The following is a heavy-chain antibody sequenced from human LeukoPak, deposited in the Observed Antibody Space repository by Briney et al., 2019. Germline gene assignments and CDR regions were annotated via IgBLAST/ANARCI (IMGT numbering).Heavy chain of an antibody. CDR3: ATIGTGYYREDS. J-gene: IGHJ4*02. CDR1: GFTFDDYA. CDR2: ISWNTHTI. Sequence: HPGRSLRLSCAASGFTFDDYALHWVRRAPGKGLEWVSSISWNTHTINYADSVKGRFTISRDNSKNTVYLQMKSLRAEDTALYYCATIGTGYYREDSWGQGTLVTVSS. V-gene: IGHV3-9*01. D-gene: IGHD3/OR15-3a*01.